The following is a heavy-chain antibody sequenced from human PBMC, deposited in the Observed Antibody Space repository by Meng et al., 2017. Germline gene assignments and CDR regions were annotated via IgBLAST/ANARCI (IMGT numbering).Heavy chain of an antibody. CDR3: ARYYCSGSYRFPRFDY. CDR2: IKQDGSEK. Sequence: GESLKISCAASGFTFSSYWMSWVRQAPGKGLEWVANIKQDGSEKYYVDSVKGRFTISRDNAKNSLYLQMNSLRAEDTAVYYCARYYCSGSYRFPRFDYWGQGTLVTVSS. V-gene: IGHV3-7*01. CDR1: GFTFSSYW. D-gene: IGHD3-10*01. J-gene: IGHJ4*02.